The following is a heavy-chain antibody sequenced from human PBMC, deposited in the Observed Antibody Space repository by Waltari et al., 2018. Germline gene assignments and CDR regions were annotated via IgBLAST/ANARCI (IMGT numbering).Heavy chain of an antibody. CDR2: INPNSGGT. CDR1: GYTFTGYY. CDR3: ARSPGGTVTINFDY. D-gene: IGHD4-17*01. V-gene: IGHV1-2*06. J-gene: IGHJ4*02. Sequence: QVQLVQSGAEVKKPGASVKVSCKASGYTFTGYYMHWVRQAPGQGLEWMGRINPNSGGTNYAQKFQGRGTMTRDTSISTAYMELSRLRSDDTAVYYCARSPGGTVTINFDYWGQGTLVTVSS.